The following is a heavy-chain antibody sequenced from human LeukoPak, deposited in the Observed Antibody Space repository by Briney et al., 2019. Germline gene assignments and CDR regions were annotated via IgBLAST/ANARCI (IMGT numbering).Heavy chain of an antibody. J-gene: IGHJ5*02. CDR1: GGSISSSSYY. Sequence: PSETLSLTCTVSGGSISSSSYYWGWIRQPPGKGLEWIGSIYYSGSTYYNPSFKSRVTISVDTSKNQFSLKLSSVTAADTAVYYCARVGPYSPVPSIAAAVNWFDPWGQGTLVTVSS. V-gene: IGHV4-39*07. D-gene: IGHD6-13*01. CDR2: IYYSGST. CDR3: ARVGPYSPVPSIAAAVNWFDP.